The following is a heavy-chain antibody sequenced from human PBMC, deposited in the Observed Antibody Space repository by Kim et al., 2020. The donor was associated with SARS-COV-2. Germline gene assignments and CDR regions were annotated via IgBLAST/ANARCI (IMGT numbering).Heavy chain of an antibody. D-gene: IGHD3-10*01. V-gene: IGHV3-33*01. CDR1: GFTFSSYG. J-gene: IGHJ5*02. CDR3: ARGGYGSGREDNWFDP. Sequence: GGSLRLSCAASGFTFSSYGMHWVRQAPGKGLEWVAVIWYDGSNKYYADSVKGRFTISRDNSKNTLYLQMNSLRAEDTAVYYCARGGYGSGREDNWFDPWGQGTLVTVSS. CDR2: IWYDGSNK.